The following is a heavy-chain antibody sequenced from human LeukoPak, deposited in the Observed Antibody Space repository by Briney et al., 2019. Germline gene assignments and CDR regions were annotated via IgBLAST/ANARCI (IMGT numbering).Heavy chain of an antibody. CDR1: GGSMNNYY. CDR2: IFVSGST. Sequence: PSETLSLTCTVSGGSMNNYYWSWIRQPAGKGLEWIGRIFVSGSTNYNPSLKSRLTLSVDTSKNQFSLKMTSVTVADTAMYYCARSYGYSSFDSWGQGSLVTVSS. D-gene: IGHD5-12*01. J-gene: IGHJ4*02. V-gene: IGHV4-4*07. CDR3: ARSYGYSSFDS.